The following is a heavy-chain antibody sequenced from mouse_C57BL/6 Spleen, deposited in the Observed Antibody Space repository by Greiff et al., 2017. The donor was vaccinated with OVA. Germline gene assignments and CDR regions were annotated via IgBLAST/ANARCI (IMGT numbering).Heavy chain of an antibody. CDR2: IYPGDGDT. J-gene: IGHJ2*01. V-gene: IGHV1-82*01. CDR1: GYAFSSSW. Sequence: QVQLQQPGPELVKPGASVKISCKASGYAFSSSWMNWVKQRPGKGLEWIGRIYPGDGDTNYNGKFKGKATLTADKSSSTAYMQLSSLTAEDSAVYFCARGLGEHGFDYWGQGTTLTVSA. CDR3: ARGLGEHGFDY. D-gene: IGHD3-3*01.